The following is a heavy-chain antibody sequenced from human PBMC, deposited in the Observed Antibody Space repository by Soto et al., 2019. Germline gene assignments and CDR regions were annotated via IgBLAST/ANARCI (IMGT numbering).Heavy chain of an antibody. Sequence: EVQLVESGGGLVKPGGSLRLSCAASGFTFSSYSMNWVRQAPGKGLEWVSSIRSSSSYIYYADSVKGRFTIPRNNAKNSLYLQMNSLRAEDTAVYYCARNDYFDYWGQGTLVTVSS. J-gene: IGHJ4*02. CDR1: GFTFSSYS. V-gene: IGHV3-21*01. CDR2: IRSSSSYI. CDR3: ARNDYFDY.